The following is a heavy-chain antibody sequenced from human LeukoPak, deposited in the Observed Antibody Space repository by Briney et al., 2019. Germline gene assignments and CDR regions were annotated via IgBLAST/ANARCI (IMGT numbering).Heavy chain of an antibody. CDR1: GGSFSGYY. D-gene: IGHD6-19*01. J-gene: IGHJ4*02. Sequence: SETLSLTCAVYGGSFSGYYWSWIRQPPGKGLEWIGEINHFGSTNYNPSLKSRVTISGDTSKNQFSLKVNSVTAADTAVYYCARLLEGVAGTWGYWGQGTLVTVSS. V-gene: IGHV4-34*01. CDR3: ARLLEGVAGTWGY. CDR2: INHFGST.